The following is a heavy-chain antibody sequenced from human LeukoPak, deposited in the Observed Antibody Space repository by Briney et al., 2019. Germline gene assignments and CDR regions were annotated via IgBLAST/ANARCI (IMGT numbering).Heavy chain of an antibody. Sequence: GGSLRLSCAASGFTFTNAWMTWVRQAPGKGLEWLSYISVSSRNVIDYADSVKGRFTISRDDAKNSLYLQMNSLRAEDTAVYFCARDFGPRLYAFDVWGQGTMITVSS. J-gene: IGHJ3*01. CDR1: GFTFTNAW. CDR2: ISVSSRNVI. D-gene: IGHD3-16*01. CDR3: ARDFGPRLYAFDV. V-gene: IGHV3-48*04.